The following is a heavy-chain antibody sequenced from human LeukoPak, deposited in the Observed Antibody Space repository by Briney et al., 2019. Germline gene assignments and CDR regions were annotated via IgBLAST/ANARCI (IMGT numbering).Heavy chain of an antibody. Sequence: GGSLRLSCAASGLTLSSYSMNWVRQAPGKGLEWVSSISSSSSYIYYADSVKGRFTISRDDAKNSLYLQMNSLRAEDTAVYYCARDLIIPSTMIGSLEYWGQGTLVTVSS. CDR1: GLTLSSYS. D-gene: IGHD3-22*01. V-gene: IGHV3-21*01. CDR2: ISSSSSYI. CDR3: ARDLIIPSTMIGSLEY. J-gene: IGHJ4*02.